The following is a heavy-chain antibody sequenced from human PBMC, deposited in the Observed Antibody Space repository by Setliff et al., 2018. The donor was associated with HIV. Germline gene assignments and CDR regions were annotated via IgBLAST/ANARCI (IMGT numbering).Heavy chain of an antibody. D-gene: IGHD5-12*01. CDR1: GGSISPYY. Sequence: SETLSLTCTVSGGSISPYYWSWIRQPAGKGLEWIGRFHTSGSTNYNPSLKSRVTMSVDTSKNQFSLRLSSVTAADTAVYYCVGGLRSRSQGHFDYWGQGTLGTVSS. CDR2: FHTSGST. V-gene: IGHV4-4*07. CDR3: VGGLRSRSQGHFDY. J-gene: IGHJ4*02.